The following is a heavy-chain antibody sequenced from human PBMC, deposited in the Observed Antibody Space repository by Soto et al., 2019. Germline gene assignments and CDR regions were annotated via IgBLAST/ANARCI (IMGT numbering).Heavy chain of an antibody. Sequence: QVQLVQSGAEVKKPGSSVKVSCKASGGTFSSYAISWVRQAPGQGLEWMGGIIPIFGTANYAQKFQGRVTITANESTSTAYMEMSSLRSEDTAVYYCAREGCRIVVVPAANTYYGMDVWGQGTTVTVSS. CDR2: IIPIFGTA. J-gene: IGHJ6*02. CDR1: GGTFSSYA. V-gene: IGHV1-69*01. D-gene: IGHD2-2*01. CDR3: AREGCRIVVVPAANTYYGMDV.